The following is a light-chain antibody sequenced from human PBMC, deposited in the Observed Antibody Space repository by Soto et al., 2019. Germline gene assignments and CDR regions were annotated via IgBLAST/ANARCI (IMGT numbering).Light chain of an antibody. CDR3: QQYGSSPT. CDR1: QSVSSSY. V-gene: IGKV3-20*01. CDR2: GAS. Sequence: EIVLTQSPGTLSLSPGERATLSCRASQSVSSSYLAWYQQKPGQAPRLLIYGASSRATGIPDRFSGSGSGTDFTLTISRLDPEDFAVYYCQQYGSSPTFCLGTKLEIK. J-gene: IGKJ2*01.